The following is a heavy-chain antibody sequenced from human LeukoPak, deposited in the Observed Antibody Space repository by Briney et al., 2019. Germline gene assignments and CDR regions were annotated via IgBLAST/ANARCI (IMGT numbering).Heavy chain of an antibody. D-gene: IGHD3-10*01. CDR3: ARHLNHYGSGSYGYHYGMDV. V-gene: IGHV5-10-1*01. Sequence: GESLKISCKGSGYSFTSYWISWVRQMPGKGLEWMGRIDPSDSYTNYSPSFQGHVTISADKSISTAYLQWSSLKASDTAMYYCARHLNHYGSGSYGYHYGMDVWGKGTTVTVSS. CDR1: GYSFTSYW. CDR2: IDPSDSYT. J-gene: IGHJ6*04.